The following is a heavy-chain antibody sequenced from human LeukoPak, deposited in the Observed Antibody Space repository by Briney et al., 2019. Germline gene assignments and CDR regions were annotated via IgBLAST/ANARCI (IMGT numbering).Heavy chain of an antibody. V-gene: IGHV3-49*04. D-gene: IGHD3-10*01. CDR2: IRSKAYGGTT. Sequence: GGSLRLSCTASGFTFGDYAMSWVRQAPGKGLEWVGFIRSKAYGGTTEYAASVKGRFTISRDDSKSIAYLQMNSLKTEDTAVYYCTRVRHYYGSGSYRHWGQGTPVTVSS. CDR1: GFTFGDYA. J-gene: IGHJ4*02. CDR3: TRVRHYYGSGSYRH.